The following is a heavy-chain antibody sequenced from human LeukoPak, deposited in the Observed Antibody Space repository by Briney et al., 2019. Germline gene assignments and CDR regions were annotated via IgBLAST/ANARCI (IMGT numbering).Heavy chain of an antibody. CDR3: AKARYSSAWCLFDY. J-gene: IGHJ4*02. Sequence: GGSLRLSCAASGFTFSNYWMSWVRQAPGKGLEWVANIKQDGSENYYVDSVKGRFTISRDNAKNSLYLQMNILRAEDTAVYYCAKARYSSAWCLFDYWGQGTLVTVSS. D-gene: IGHD6-19*01. CDR1: GFTFSNYW. V-gene: IGHV3-7*01. CDR2: IKQDGSEN.